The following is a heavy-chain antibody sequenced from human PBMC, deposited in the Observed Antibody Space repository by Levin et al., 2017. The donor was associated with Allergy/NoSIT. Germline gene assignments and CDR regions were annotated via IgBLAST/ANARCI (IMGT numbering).Heavy chain of an antibody. D-gene: IGHD6-13*01. CDR2: INHSGST. CDR3: ARDQAAAGGVADAFDI. CDR1: GGSFSGYY. Sequence: SETLSLTCAVYGGSFSGYYWSWIRQPPGKGLEWIGEINHSGSTNYNPSLKSRVTISVDTSKNQFSLKLSSVTAADTAVYYCARDQAAAGGVADAFDIWGQGTMVTVSS. J-gene: IGHJ3*02. V-gene: IGHV4-34*01.